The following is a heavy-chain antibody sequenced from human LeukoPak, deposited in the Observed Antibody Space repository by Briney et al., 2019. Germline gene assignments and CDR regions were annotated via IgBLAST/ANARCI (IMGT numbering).Heavy chain of an antibody. CDR2: IYYSGST. Sequence: SETLSLTCTVSGGSISSSSYYWGWIRQPPGKGLEWIGSIYYSGSTYYNPSLKSRVTISVDTSKNQFSLKLRSVTAADTAVYYCTQSSGWTEYWGQGTLVTVSS. CDR3: TQSSGWTEY. D-gene: IGHD6-19*01. J-gene: IGHJ4*02. V-gene: IGHV4-39*01. CDR1: GGSISSSSYY.